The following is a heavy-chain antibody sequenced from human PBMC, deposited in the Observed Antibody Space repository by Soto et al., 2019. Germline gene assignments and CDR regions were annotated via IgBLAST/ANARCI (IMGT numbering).Heavy chain of an antibody. CDR3: ASHPISGSYAFEY. V-gene: IGHV3-64*01. CDR1: GFTFSRHA. D-gene: IGHD1-26*01. J-gene: IGHJ1*01. CDR2: ISSNGGST. Sequence: EVQLVESGGGLVQPGGSLRLSCAASGFTFSRHAMHWVRQAAGKGLEYVSAISSNGGSTYYANSVKCRFTISRDNSKNTLYLQMCSLRAEDIAFFPCASHPISGSYAFEYWGQGLLVTVSS.